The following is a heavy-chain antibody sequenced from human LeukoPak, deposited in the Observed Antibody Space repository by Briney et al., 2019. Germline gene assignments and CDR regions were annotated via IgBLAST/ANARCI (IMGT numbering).Heavy chain of an antibody. V-gene: IGHV1-2*06. CDR2: INPNSGGT. D-gene: IGHD3-3*01. Sequence: ASVKVSCKASGYTFTGYYMHWVRQAPGQGLEWMGRINPNSGGTNYAQKFQGRVTMTRDTSISTAYMELSRLRSDDTAVYYCARVAYYDFWSGYYFAYYYGMDIWGQGTTVTVSS. J-gene: IGHJ6*02. CDR1: GYTFTGYY. CDR3: ARVAYYDFWSGYYFAYYYGMDI.